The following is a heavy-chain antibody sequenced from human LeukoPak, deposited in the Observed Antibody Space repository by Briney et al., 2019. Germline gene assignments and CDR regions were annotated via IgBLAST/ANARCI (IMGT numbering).Heavy chain of an antibody. CDR3: ARDQGEYYYYYYMDV. Sequence: GGSLRLSCAASGFTFSSYAMHWVRQAPGKGLEWGAVISYDGSNKYYADSVKGRFTISRDNSKNTLYLQMTSLRAEDTAVYYCARDQGEYYYYYYMDVWGKGTTVTVSS. D-gene: IGHD3-10*01. CDR1: GFTFSSYA. CDR2: ISYDGSNK. V-gene: IGHV3-30*01. J-gene: IGHJ6*03.